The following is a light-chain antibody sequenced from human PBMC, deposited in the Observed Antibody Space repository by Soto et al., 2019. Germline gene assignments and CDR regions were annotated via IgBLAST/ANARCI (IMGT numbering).Light chain of an antibody. CDR1: SSNIGAGYD. CDR2: GNS. V-gene: IGLV1-40*01. J-gene: IGLJ1*01. Sequence: QSVLTQPPSVSGAPGQRVTISCTGSSSNIGAGYDVHWYQQLPGTAPKLLIYGNSNRPSGVPDRFSGSKSGTSASLAITGLRAEDEADYYCQSYDSSLSGWEVFGTGTKLTVL. CDR3: QSYDSSLSGWEV.